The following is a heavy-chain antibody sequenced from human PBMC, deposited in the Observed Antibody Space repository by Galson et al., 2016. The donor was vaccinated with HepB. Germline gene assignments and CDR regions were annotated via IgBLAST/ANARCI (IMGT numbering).Heavy chain of an antibody. J-gene: IGHJ4*02. V-gene: IGHV1-18*04. CDR3: ARDSWIKLWSPAAPFDC. D-gene: IGHD5-18*01. Sequence: SVKVSCKASGYTFTNYGVSWVRQAPGQGFEWLGWISAYNGNANYAQQLQGRVTMTTNTSTSTAYMDLRSLRSDDTAVYYCARDSWIKLWSPAAPFDCWGQGTLVTVSS. CDR2: ISAYNGNA. CDR1: GYTFTNYG.